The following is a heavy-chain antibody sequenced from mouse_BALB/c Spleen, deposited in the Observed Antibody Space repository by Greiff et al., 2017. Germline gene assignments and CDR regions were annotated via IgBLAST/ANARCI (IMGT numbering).Heavy chain of an antibody. CDR1: GYTFTSYW. Sequence: VQLQQPGAELVKPGASVKLSCKASGYTFTSYWMHWVKQRPGQGLEWIGEIDPSDSYTNYNQKFKGKATLTVDKSSSTAYMQLSSLTSEDSAVYYCARRRGHFDYWGQGTTLTVSS. V-gene: IGHV1-69*02. CDR3: ARRRGHFDY. J-gene: IGHJ2*01. CDR2: IDPSDSYT.